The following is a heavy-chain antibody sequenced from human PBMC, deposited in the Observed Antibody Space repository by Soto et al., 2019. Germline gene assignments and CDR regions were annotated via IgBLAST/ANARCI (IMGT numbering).Heavy chain of an antibody. CDR3: GTKIRYRGYDLYY. CDR2: FDPEDGET. CDR1: GYTLTELS. D-gene: IGHD5-12*01. J-gene: IGHJ4*02. V-gene: IGHV1-24*01. Sequence: QVQLVQSGAEVKKPGASVKVSCKVSGYTLTELSMHWVRQAPGKGLEWMGGFDPEDGETIYAQKFQGRVTMTEDTAKDTAYMELSSLRSEDTAVNYCGTKIRYRGYDLYYWGQGSLVTVSS.